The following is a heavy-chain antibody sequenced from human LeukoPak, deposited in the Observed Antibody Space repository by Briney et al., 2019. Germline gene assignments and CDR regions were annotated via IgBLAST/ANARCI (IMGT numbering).Heavy chain of an antibody. CDR1: GYSISSGYY. CDR2: IYHSGST. J-gene: IGHJ5*02. V-gene: IGHV4-38-2*02. CDR3: ARGVRFLEWLLYNWFDP. D-gene: IGHD3-3*01. Sequence: SETLSLTCTVSGYSISSGYYWGWIRQPPGKGLEWIGSIYHSGSTYYNPSLMSRVTISVDTSKNQFSLKLSSVTAADTAVYYCARGVRFLEWLLYNWFDPWGQGTLVTVSS.